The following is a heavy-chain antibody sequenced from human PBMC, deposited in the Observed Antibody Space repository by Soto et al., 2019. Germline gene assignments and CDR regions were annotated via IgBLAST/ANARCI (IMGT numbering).Heavy chain of an antibody. CDR2: INPNSGGT. CDR3: ARAKGYCSGGSCLGELDP. D-gene: IGHD2-15*01. CDR1: GYTFTGYY. V-gene: IGHV1-2*04. Sequence: ASVKVSCKASGYTFTGYYMHWVRQAPGQGLEWMGWINPNSGGTNYAQKFQGWVTMTRDTSISTAYMELSRLRSDDTAVYYCARAKGYCSGGSCLGELDPWGQGTLVTVSS. J-gene: IGHJ5*02.